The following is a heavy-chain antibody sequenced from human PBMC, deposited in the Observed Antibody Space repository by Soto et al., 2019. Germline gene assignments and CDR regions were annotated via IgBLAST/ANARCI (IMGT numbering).Heavy chain of an antibody. CDR2: ISGSGGST. V-gene: IGHV3-23*01. Sequence: HPGGSLRLSCAASGFTFSSYAMSWVRQAPGKGLEWVSAISGSGGSTYYADSVKGRFTISRDNSKNTLYLQMNSLRAEDTAVYYCAKDEAGGRGALSGRGGRGFGGWGEGAGVTVSS. J-gene: IGHJ4*02. CDR1: GFTFSSYA. CDR3: AKDEAGGRGALSGRGGRGFGG. D-gene: IGHD3-10*01.